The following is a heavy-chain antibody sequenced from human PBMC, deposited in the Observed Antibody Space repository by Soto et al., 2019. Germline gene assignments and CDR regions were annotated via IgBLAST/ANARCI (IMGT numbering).Heavy chain of an antibody. V-gene: IGHV3-11*06. CDR1: VFTFSDYY. CDR2: ISSSSSYT. Sequence: GWSLRLACAASVFTFSDYYMSCIRQAPVKGLEWVSYISSSSSYTNYADSVKGRFTISRDNAKNSLYLQMNSLRAEDTAVYYCARDPRVGANYYGMDVWGQGTTVTVYS. CDR3: ARDPRVGANYYGMDV. D-gene: IGHD2-15*01. J-gene: IGHJ6*02.